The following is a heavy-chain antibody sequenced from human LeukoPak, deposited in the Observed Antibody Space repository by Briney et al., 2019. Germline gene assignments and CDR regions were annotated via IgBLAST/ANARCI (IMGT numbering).Heavy chain of an antibody. D-gene: IGHD3-3*01. V-gene: IGHV3-23*01. CDR2: VSGSGDNT. Sequence: GGSLRLSCAASGFPFTSQAMTWVRQAPGKGLEWVSAVSGSGDNTYYADSVKGRFTISRDNSKNTLYLQMNSLRAEDTAVYYCAKGVGGAPCWGQGTLVTVSS. J-gene: IGHJ4*02. CDR1: GFPFTSQA. CDR3: AKGVGGAPC.